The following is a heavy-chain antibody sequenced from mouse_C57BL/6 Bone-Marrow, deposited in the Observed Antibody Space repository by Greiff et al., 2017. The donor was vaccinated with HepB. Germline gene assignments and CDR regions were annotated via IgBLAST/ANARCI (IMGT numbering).Heavy chain of an antibody. J-gene: IGHJ3*01. CDR3: ARHDGHGAY. CDR2: INSDGGST. CDR1: EYEFPSYD. Sequence: EVKLQESGGGLVQPGESLKLSCESNEYEFPSYDMSWVRKTPEKRLELVAAINSDGGSTYYPDTMERRFIISKDNTKNTLYQQMSSLRSEETALYCCARHDGHGAYWGQGTLVTVSA. V-gene: IGHV5-2*01. D-gene: IGHD2-3*01.